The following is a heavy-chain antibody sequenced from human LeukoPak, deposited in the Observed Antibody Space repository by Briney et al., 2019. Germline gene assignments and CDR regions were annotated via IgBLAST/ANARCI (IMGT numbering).Heavy chain of an antibody. CDR1: GFTFSSYA. Sequence: GGCLRLSCAASGFTFSSYAMSWVRQAPGKGLEWDSAISSGGGSTPYADSVKGRFTVSRDNSKNTLYLQMNSLRAEDTAVYYCAKTYGGNSVRSLDYWGQGTLVTVSS. D-gene: IGHD4-23*01. J-gene: IGHJ4*02. CDR3: AKTYGGNSVRSLDY. CDR2: ISSGGGST. V-gene: IGHV3-23*01.